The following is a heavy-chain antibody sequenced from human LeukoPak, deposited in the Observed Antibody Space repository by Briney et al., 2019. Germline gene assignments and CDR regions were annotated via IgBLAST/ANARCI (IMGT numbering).Heavy chain of an antibody. V-gene: IGHV4-4*07. CDR2: LYPGVST. CDR3: ARLRFYDSTGYSPGHYMDV. D-gene: IGHD3-22*01. Sequence: SETLSLTCTVSGGSISHYYWSWIRQPPGKGLEWIGRLYPGVSTDYNPSLKSRVTMSVDTSKNQFALKLNAVTAADTAVYYCARLRFYDSTGYSPGHYMDVWGKGTTVTVSS. CDR1: GGSISHYY. J-gene: IGHJ6*03.